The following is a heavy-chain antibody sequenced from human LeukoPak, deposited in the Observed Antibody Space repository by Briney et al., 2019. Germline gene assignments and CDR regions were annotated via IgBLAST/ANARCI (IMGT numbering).Heavy chain of an antibody. Sequence: WETLSLTCTVSGGSISSSNYYWGWIRQPPGKGLEWIGNIYYSGSTYYNPSLKSRVTISVDTSKNQFSLKLSSVTAADTAVYYCARGRQQLADYWGQGTLVTVSS. D-gene: IGHD6-13*01. V-gene: IGHV4-39*01. CDR3: ARGRQQLADY. CDR1: GGSISSSNYY. J-gene: IGHJ4*02. CDR2: IYYSGST.